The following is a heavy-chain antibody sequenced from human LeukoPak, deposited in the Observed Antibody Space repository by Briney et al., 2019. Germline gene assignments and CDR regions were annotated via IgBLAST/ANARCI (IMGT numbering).Heavy chain of an antibody. CDR1: GFTFSSYG. CDR2: IWSDGNNK. Sequence: GGSLRLSCEASGFTFSSYGMHWVRQAPGKGLEWVAVIWSDGNNKYYTDAVKGRFTISRDNSKNTLYLQMNSLRAEDSAVYFCARDKSLATNNCLDYWGQGTLVTVSS. V-gene: IGHV3-33*01. J-gene: IGHJ4*02. CDR3: ARDKSLATNNCLDY. D-gene: IGHD1-1*01.